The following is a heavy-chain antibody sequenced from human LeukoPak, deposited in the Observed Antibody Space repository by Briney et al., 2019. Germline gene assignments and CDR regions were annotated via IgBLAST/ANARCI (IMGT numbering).Heavy chain of an antibody. CDR1: GFTFSSYS. Sequence: GGSLRLSCAASGFTFSSYSMNWVRQAPGKGLEWVSSICSSSSYIYYADSVKGRFTISRDNAKNSLYLQMNSLRAEDTAVYYCASSLVVVPAAITDYWGQGTLVTVSS. J-gene: IGHJ4*02. D-gene: IGHD2-2*01. V-gene: IGHV3-21*01. CDR3: ASSLVVVPAAITDY. CDR2: ICSSSSYI.